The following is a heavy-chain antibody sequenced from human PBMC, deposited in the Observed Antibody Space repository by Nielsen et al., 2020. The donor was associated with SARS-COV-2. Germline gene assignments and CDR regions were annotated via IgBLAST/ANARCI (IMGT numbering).Heavy chain of an antibody. CDR2: INPSGGST. D-gene: IGHD1-26*01. V-gene: IGHV1-46*01. CDR3: ARDHSGSYYYYYGMDV. J-gene: IGHJ6*02. CDR1: GYTFTSYY. Sequence: ASVKVSCKASGYTFTSYYMHWVRQAPGQGLEWMGIINPSGGSTSYAQKFQGRVTITADESTSTAYMELSSLRSEDTAVYYCARDHSGSYYYYYGMDVWGQGTTVTVPS.